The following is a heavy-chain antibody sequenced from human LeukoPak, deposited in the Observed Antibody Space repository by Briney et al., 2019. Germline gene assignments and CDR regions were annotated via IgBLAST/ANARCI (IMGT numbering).Heavy chain of an antibody. Sequence: GASVKVSCKASGYAFTGYYMHWVRQAPGQGLEWMGWINPNSGGTNYAQKFQGRVTMTRDTSISTAYMELSRLRSDDTAVYYCAIPYGDYYYYMDVWDKGTTVTVSS. V-gene: IGHV1-2*02. CDR2: INPNSGGT. J-gene: IGHJ6*03. CDR1: GYAFTGYY. CDR3: AIPYGDYYYYMDV. D-gene: IGHD4-17*01.